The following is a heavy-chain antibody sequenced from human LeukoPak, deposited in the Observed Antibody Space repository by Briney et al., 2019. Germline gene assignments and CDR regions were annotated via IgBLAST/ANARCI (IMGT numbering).Heavy chain of an antibody. CDR2: ISPYNGNT. Sequence: ASVTVSCKASGYTFTSYGISWVRQAPGQGLEWMGWISPYNGNTNYAQQLQGRVTMTTDTSTSTAYMELRSLRSDDTAVYYCARAYCSSTSCPTARYWYFDLWGRGTLVSVSS. V-gene: IGHV1-18*04. CDR1: GYTFTSYG. D-gene: IGHD2-2*01. J-gene: IGHJ2*01. CDR3: ARAYCSSTSCPTARYWYFDL.